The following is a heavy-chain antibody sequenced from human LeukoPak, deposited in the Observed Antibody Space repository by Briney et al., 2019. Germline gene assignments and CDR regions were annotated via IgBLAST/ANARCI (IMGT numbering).Heavy chain of an antibody. V-gene: IGHV1-2*02. Sequence: VASVKVSCKASGYTFSGYYMHWVRQAPGQGLEWMGWINPNSGGTNYAQKFQGRFTLTRDTSISTAYMELSSLTSDDTAVYYCAKDQSTGVAVAGLFDYWGQGTLVTVSS. J-gene: IGHJ4*02. CDR1: GYTFSGYY. CDR3: AKDQSTGVAVAGLFDY. CDR2: INPNSGGT. D-gene: IGHD6-19*01.